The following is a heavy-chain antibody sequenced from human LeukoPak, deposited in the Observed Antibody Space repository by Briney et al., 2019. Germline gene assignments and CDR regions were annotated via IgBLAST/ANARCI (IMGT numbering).Heavy chain of an antibody. CDR1: GFTISTYA. J-gene: IGHJ4*02. CDR3: AKEFIAGDGHVDCDS. D-gene: IGHD5-24*01. CDR2: ITSSGATT. V-gene: IGHV3-23*01. Sequence: SGGSLGLXCAASGFTISTYAMTWVRQAPGKGLEWVSSITSSGATTYYADSVKGRFTISRGISKNTLYLQMNSLTAEDSAVYYCAKEFIAGDGHVDCDSWGQGTLVTVSS.